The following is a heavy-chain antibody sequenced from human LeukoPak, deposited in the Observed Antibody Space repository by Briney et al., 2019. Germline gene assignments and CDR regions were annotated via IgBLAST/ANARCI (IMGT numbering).Heavy chain of an antibody. CDR2: ISSSSSTI. D-gene: IGHD2-21*02. V-gene: IGHV3-48*01. CDR3: ARDLTLPSDY. CDR1: GFTFSSYS. Sequence: PGGSLRLSCAASGFTFSSYSMNWVRQAPGKGLEWVSYISSSSSTIYYAESVKGRFTISRDNAKNSLYLQMNSLRAEDTALYYCARDLTLPSDYWGQGTLVTVSS. J-gene: IGHJ4*02.